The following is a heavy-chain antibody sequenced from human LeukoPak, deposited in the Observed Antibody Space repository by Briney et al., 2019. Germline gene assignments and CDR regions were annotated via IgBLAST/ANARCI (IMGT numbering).Heavy chain of an antibody. Sequence: SETLSLTCTVSGGSISSSSYYWAWIRQPPGRGLEWIGEISQSGSTDYNPSLKSRVTISVDTSGGRFSLKMTSVTAADSAVYYCARGGHSNHDPFDYWGQGTLVTVSS. CDR2: ISQSGST. V-gene: IGHV4-39*07. CDR1: GGSISSSSYY. D-gene: IGHD4-11*01. J-gene: IGHJ4*02. CDR3: ARGGHSNHDPFDY.